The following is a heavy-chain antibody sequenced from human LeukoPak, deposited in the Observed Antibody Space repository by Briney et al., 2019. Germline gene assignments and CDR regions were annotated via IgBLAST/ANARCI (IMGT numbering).Heavy chain of an antibody. CDR2: IYYSGST. J-gene: IGHJ4*02. CDR1: GGSISSYY. D-gene: IGHD3-10*01. V-gene: IGHV4-59*12. Sequence: SETLSLTCTVSGGSISSYYWSWIRQPPGKGLEWIGYIYYSGSTNYNPSLKSRVTISVDKSKNQFSLKLSSVTAADTAVYYCARARPYETYYYGSGSYGSFDYWGQGTLVTVSS. CDR3: ARARPYETYYYGSGSYGSFDY.